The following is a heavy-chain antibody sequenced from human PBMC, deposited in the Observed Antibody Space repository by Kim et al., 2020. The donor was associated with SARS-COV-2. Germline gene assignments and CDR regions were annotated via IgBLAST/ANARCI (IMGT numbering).Heavy chain of an antibody. CDR3: ARAGGGSYFRYFDL. J-gene: IGHJ2*01. CDR1: GGSISSSNW. Sequence: SETLSLTCAVSGGSISSSNWWSWVRQPPGKGLEWIGEIYHSGSTNYNPSLKSRVTISVDKSKNQFSLKLSSVTAADTAVYYCARAGGGSYFRYFDLWGRGTLVTVSS. CDR2: IYHSGST. V-gene: IGHV4-4*02. D-gene: IGHD1-26*01.